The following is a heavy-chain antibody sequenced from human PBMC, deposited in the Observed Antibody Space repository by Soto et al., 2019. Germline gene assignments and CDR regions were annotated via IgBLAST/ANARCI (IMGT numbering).Heavy chain of an antibody. J-gene: IGHJ3*02. CDR2: INTGNGNT. V-gene: IGHV1-3*04. D-gene: IGHD3-10*01. CDR1: GYTFTMYE. Sequence: ASVKVSCKASGYTFTMYEMHWVRQAPGERLEWMGRINTGNGNTRYSQKFQGRVTITRDTSASTVYMELSSLRSEDTAAYYCARDVTLVRGVTNAFDIWGQRTMVTVSS. CDR3: ARDVTLVRGVTNAFDI.